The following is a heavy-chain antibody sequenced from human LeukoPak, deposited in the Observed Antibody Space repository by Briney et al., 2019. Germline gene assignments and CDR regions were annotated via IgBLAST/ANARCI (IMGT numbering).Heavy chain of an antibody. CDR3: ATRLRYYYDSSGSLGAFDI. Sequence: RASVKVSCKASGYTFTGYYMHWVRQAPGQGLEWMGWINPNSGGTNYAQKFQGRVTMTRDTSISTAYMDLRSLRSDDTAVYYCATRLRYYYDSSGSLGAFDIWGQGTMVTVSS. J-gene: IGHJ3*02. D-gene: IGHD3-22*01. V-gene: IGHV1-2*02. CDR1: GYTFTGYY. CDR2: INPNSGGT.